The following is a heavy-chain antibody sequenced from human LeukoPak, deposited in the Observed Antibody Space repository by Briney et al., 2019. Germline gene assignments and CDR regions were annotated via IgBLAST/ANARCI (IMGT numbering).Heavy chain of an antibody. Sequence: GESLKISCKGPGYSFTSYWIGWVRQMPGKGLEWMGIIYPGDSDTRYSPSFQGQVTISADKSISTAYLQWSSLKASDTAMYYCATLQGDFWSRSYFDYWGQGTLVTVSS. CDR3: ATLQGDFWSRSYFDY. D-gene: IGHD3-3*01. CDR1: GYSFTSYW. J-gene: IGHJ4*02. CDR2: IYPGDSDT. V-gene: IGHV5-51*01.